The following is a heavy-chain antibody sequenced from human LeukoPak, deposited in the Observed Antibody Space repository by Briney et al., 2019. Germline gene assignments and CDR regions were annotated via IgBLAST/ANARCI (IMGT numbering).Heavy chain of an antibody. V-gene: IGHV3-15*01. CDR3: TTATELIVATIPDY. Sequence: KPGGSLTLSCAASGFTFSDVWMAWVRQAPGKGMEWVGRIKTKTDGAATDYAAPVKGRFTILRDDSENMLYLQMKSLKTEGTALYYCTTATELIVATIPDYWGQGTLVTVSS. D-gene: IGHD5-12*01. CDR1: GFTFSDVW. J-gene: IGHJ4*02. CDR2: IKTKTDGAAT.